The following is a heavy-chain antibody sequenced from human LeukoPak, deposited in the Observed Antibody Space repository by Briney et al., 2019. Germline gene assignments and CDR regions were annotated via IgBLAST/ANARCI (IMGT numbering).Heavy chain of an antibody. D-gene: IGHD4-11*01. V-gene: IGHV3-23*01. CDR1: GFAFSNYG. CDR3: AIKQFYFEN. Sequence: PGGSLRLSCAASGFAFSNYGASWVRQAPGKGLEWVSSISVSGGDPYYADSVKGRFTVSRDNSKNTLYLQMNSLRADDTAVYYCAIKQFYFENWGQGTLVTVSS. J-gene: IGHJ4*02. CDR2: ISVSGGDP.